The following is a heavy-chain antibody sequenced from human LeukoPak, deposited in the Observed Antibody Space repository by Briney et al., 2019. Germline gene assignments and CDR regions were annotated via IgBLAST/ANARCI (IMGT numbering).Heavy chain of an antibody. CDR1: GGSVSSGSYY. CDR3: AGENVAGLRALDI. V-gene: IGHV4-61*01. Sequence: PSETLSLTCTVSGGSVSSGSYYWSWIRQPPGKGLEWIGYIYYSGSTNYNPSLKSRVTISVDTSKNQFSLKLSSVTAADTAVYYCAGENVAGLRALDIWGQGTMVTVSS. J-gene: IGHJ3*02. CDR2: IYYSGST. D-gene: IGHD4-17*01.